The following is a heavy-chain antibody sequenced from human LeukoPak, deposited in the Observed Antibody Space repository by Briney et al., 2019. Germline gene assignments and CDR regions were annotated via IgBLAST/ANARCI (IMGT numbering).Heavy chain of an antibody. Sequence: SETLSLTCAVYGGSFSGYYWSWIRQPPGKGLEWIGEINHSGSTNYNPSLKSRVTISVDTSKNQFSLKLSSVTAADTAVYYCAGGPGYSSSWYWFDPWGQGTLVTVSS. J-gene: IGHJ5*02. V-gene: IGHV4-34*01. CDR1: GGSFSGYY. CDR3: AGGPGYSSSWYWFDP. D-gene: IGHD6-13*01. CDR2: INHSGST.